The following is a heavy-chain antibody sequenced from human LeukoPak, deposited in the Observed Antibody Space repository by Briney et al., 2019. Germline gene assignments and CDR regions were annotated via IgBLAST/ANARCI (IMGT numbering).Heavy chain of an antibody. CDR3: AKDSTTVTTAFDY. D-gene: IGHD4-17*01. CDR2: ISGSGGST. J-gene: IGHJ4*02. CDR1: GFTFSSYW. Sequence: GGSLRLSCAASGFTFSSYWMNWVRQAPGKGLEWVSGISGSGGSTFNADSVKGRFTISRDNSNNTLYLQMNSLRAEDTAVYYCAKDSTTVTTAFDYWGQGTLVTVSS. V-gene: IGHV3-23*01.